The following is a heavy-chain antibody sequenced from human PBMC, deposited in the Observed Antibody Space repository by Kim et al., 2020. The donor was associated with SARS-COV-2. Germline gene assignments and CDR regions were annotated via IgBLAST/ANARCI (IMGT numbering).Heavy chain of an antibody. D-gene: IGHD2-15*01. Sequence: GGSLRLSCAASGFTFSSYAMSWVHQAPGKGLEWVSAISGSGGSTYYADSVKGRFTISRDNSKNTLYLQMNSLRAEDTAVYYCAKDPHWVAVNGWFDPWGQGTLVTVSS. CDR2: ISGSGGST. CDR1: GFTFSSYA. CDR3: AKDPHWVAVNGWFDP. J-gene: IGHJ5*02. V-gene: IGHV3-23*01.